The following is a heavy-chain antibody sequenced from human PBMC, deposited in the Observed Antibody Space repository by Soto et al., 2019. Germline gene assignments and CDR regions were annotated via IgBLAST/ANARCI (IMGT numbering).Heavy chain of an antibody. V-gene: IGHV4-31*03. CDR1: GGSISSGGSY. D-gene: IGHD3-3*01. CDR3: ARAPETPPIFGVVRPYFFDF. J-gene: IGHJ4*02. CDR2: IFYSDSF. Sequence: QVQLQESGPGLVKSSQTLSLTCTVSGGSISSGGSYWSWIRQRPGKALERIGYIFYSDSFYYTPSLKGRVVILADTSKNQFTHELGSVTDADTAVYYCARAPETPPIFGVVRPYFFDFWGQGTLVTVSS.